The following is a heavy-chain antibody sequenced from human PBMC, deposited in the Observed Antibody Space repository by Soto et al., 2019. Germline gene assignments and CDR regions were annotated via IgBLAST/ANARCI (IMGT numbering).Heavy chain of an antibody. Sequence: SSETLSLTCTVSGGSINSYCWSWIRQPPGKGLEWIAYIFDSGNANYNPSLKSRVTISVDTSKNQFSLKLTPVTAADTAVYYCARHRRTTVAKFYFDNWGQGALVTVSS. CDR1: GGSINSYC. CDR2: IFDSGNA. V-gene: IGHV4-59*08. D-gene: IGHD4-4*01. J-gene: IGHJ4*02. CDR3: ARHRRTTVAKFYFDN.